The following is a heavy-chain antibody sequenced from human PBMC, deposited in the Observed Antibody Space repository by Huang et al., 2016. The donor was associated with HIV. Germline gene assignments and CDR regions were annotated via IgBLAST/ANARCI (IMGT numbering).Heavy chain of an antibody. CDR2: ISWNSNSI. Sequence: EVQLVESGGGLAQPGRSLRLSCAASGFTFEEYAVHWVRQTPGKGLEWVSGISWNSNSIGYVDSVKGRFTISRDNAKNSLFLQMNSLRVEDTALYYCAKGPRRYYYDTSGYFDYWGQGTQVTVSS. D-gene: IGHD3-22*01. J-gene: IGHJ4*02. CDR1: GFTFEEYA. V-gene: IGHV3-9*01. CDR3: AKGPRRYYYDTSGYFDY.